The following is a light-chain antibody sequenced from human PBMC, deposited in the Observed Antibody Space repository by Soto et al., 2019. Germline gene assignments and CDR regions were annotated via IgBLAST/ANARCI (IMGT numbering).Light chain of an antibody. CDR2: GGS. Sequence: DIVLTQSPGTLSLSPGERATLYCRASQSVSSNHLAWYQQKPGQAPRLLIYGGSSRATGIPVRFSGSGSETDFTLTITRLEPEDFAMYYCQQYYSYPFTFGPGTKVDIK. V-gene: IGKV3-20*01. CDR1: QSVSSNH. J-gene: IGKJ3*01. CDR3: QQYYSYPFT.